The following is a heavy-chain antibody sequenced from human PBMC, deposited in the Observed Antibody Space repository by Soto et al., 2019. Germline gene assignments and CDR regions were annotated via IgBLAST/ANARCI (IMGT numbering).Heavy chain of an antibody. CDR3: AKDLSPLYDFGGGYPYYYYGLED. J-gene: IGHJ6*02. Sequence: PGGSLRLSCAASGFTFSSYAMSWVRQAPGKGLEWVSVISYDGSHKYYADSVKGRFTSSRDNSKNTLYLQMNSLRPEDTAIYYCAKDLSPLYDFGGGYPYYYYGLEDWGQGTTVTV. CDR1: GFTFSSYA. CDR2: ISYDGSHK. D-gene: IGHD3-3*01. V-gene: IGHV3-30*18.